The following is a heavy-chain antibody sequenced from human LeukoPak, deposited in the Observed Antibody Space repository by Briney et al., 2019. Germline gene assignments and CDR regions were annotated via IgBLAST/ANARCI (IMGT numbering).Heavy chain of an antibody. CDR1: GGSFRGYY. D-gene: IGHD2-15*01. CDR2: INHSGST. V-gene: IGHV4-34*01. CDR3: ARGPSVVVVAATRFDY. J-gene: IGHJ4*02. Sequence: SETLSLTCAVYGGSFRGYYWSWIRQPPGKGLEWIGEINHSGSTNYNPSLKSRVTISVDTSKNQFSLKLSSVTAADTAVYYCARGPSVVVVAATRFDYWGQGTLVTVSS.